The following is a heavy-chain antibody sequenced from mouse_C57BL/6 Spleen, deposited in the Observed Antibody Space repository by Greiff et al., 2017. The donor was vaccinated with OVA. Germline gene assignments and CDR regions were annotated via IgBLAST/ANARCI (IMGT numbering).Heavy chain of an antibody. V-gene: IGHV1-63*01. CDR1: GYTFTNYW. CDR3: ARWDGSSYVNWYFDV. D-gene: IGHD1-1*01. CDR2: IYPGGGYT. J-gene: IGHJ1*03. Sequence: QVQLQQSGAELVRPGTSVKMSCKASGYTFTNYWIGWAKQRPGHGLEWIGDIYPGGGYTNYNEKFKGKATLTADKSSSTAYMQFSSLTSEDSAIYDCARWDGSSYVNWYFDVWGTGTTVTVSS.